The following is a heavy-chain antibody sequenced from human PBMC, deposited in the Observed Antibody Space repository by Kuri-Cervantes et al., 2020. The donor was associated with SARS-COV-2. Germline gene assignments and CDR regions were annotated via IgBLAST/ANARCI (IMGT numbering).Heavy chain of an antibody. CDR2: IRYDGDNK. CDR1: GFTFSSYS. V-gene: IGHV3-30*02. CDR3: ARDRINDFDI. J-gene: IGHJ3*02. Sequence: GGSLRLSCAASGFTFSSYSMNWVRQAPGKGPEWVAFIRYDGDNKYYADSVKGRFTISRDNAKNSLYLQMNSLRAEDTAVYYCARDRINDFDIWGQGTMVTVSS. D-gene: IGHD2-15*01.